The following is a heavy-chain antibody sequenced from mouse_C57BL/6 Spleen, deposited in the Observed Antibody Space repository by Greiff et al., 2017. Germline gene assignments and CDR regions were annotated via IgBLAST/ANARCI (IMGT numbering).Heavy chain of an antibody. Sequence: QVQLQQSGAELARPGASVKLSCKASGYTFTSYWMHWVKQRPGQGLEWIGDSNPSSGYTRYNQKFKGKATLTADTSSSTAYLQLSSLTDEDSAVYDGARGDYGGSLPFDYWGQGTMLTVS. J-gene: IGHJ2*01. V-gene: IGHV1-7*01. CDR3: ARGDYGGSLPFDY. CDR1: GYTFTSYW. D-gene: IGHD1-1*01. CDR2: SNPSSGYT.